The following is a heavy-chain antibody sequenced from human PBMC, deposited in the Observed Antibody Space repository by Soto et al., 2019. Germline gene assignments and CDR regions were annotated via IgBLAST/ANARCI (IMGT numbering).Heavy chain of an antibody. CDR3: ARDGIINIWPYYYGMDA. CDR2: IIPIFGTA. V-gene: IGHV1-69*13. Sequence: SVKVSCKASGGTFNRNVISWVLQAPGQGVEWMGGIIPIFGTANYAQKFQGRVTITADESTSTTYMDLSSLRSEDTAVYYCARDGIINIWPYYYGMDAWGQGTTVTVSS. D-gene: IGHD3-9*01. CDR1: GGTFNRNV. J-gene: IGHJ6*02.